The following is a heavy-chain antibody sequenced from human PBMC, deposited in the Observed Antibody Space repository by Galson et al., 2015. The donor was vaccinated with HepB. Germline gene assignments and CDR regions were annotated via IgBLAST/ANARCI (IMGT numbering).Heavy chain of an antibody. CDR2: ISYDGSNK. V-gene: IGHV3-30*18. CDR3: AKGYCSGGSCYAHDAFDI. D-gene: IGHD2-15*01. Sequence: SLRLSCAASGFTFSSYGMHWVRQAPGKGLEWVAVISYDGSNKYYADSVKGRFTISRDNSKNTLYLQMNSLRAEDTAVYYCAKGYCSGGSCYAHDAFDIWGQGTMVTVSS. J-gene: IGHJ3*02. CDR1: GFTFSSYG.